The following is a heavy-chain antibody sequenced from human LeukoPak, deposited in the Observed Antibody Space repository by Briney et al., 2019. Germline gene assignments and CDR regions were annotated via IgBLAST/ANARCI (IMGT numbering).Heavy chain of an antibody. D-gene: IGHD1-26*01. CDR3: AKDSESGSYSRGYFDY. J-gene: IGHJ4*02. Sequence: PGGSLRLSCAASGFTFSSYAMSWVRQAPGKGLEWVSAISGSGGTTYYADSLKGRFTISRDNSKNTLSLQMNSLRAEDTAVYYCAKDSESGSYSRGYFDYWGQGTLVTVSS. CDR1: GFTFSSYA. CDR2: ISGSGGTT. V-gene: IGHV3-23*01.